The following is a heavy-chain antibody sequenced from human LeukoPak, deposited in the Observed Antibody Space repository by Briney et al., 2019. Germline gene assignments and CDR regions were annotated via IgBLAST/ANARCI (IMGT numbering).Heavy chain of an antibody. D-gene: IGHD2-15*01. V-gene: IGHV1-46*01. Sequence: ASVKVSCKASGYTFTSYYMHWVRQAPGQGLEWMGIINPSGGSTSYAQKFQGRVTMTRDTSTSTVYMGLSSLRSEDTAVYYCARESMQDGYYYYYYMDVWGKGTTVTISS. CDR1: GYTFTSYY. CDR2: INPSGGST. CDR3: ARESMQDGYYYYYYMDV. J-gene: IGHJ6*03.